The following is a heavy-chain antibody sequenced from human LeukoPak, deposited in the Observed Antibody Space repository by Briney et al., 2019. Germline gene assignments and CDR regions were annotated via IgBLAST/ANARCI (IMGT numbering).Heavy chain of an antibody. J-gene: IGHJ3*02. CDR3: AKSNGYGLVDI. CDR2: IFYSGST. V-gene: IGHV4-34*12. D-gene: IGHD3-10*01. CDR1: GGSFSDYY. Sequence: PSETLSLTCGVYGGSFSDYYWSWIRQSPGKGLEWIGNIFYSGSTYYSPSLKSRVTISLDTSRNQFSLKLNSVTAADTAVYYCAKSNGYGLVDIWGQGTMVTVSS.